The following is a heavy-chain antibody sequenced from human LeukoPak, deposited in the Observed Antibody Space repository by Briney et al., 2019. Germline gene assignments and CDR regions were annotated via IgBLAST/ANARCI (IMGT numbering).Heavy chain of an antibody. D-gene: IGHD3-3*01. CDR1: GYTFTGYY. CDR3: ARDQEAGTHITDY. CDR2: INPNSGGT. Sequence: ASVKVSCKASGYTFTGYYMHWVRQAPGQGLEWMGWINPNSGGTKYAQKFQGRVTMTRDTSISTAYMELSRLRSDDTAVYYCARDQEAGTHITDYWGQGALVTVSS. V-gene: IGHV1-2*02. J-gene: IGHJ4*02.